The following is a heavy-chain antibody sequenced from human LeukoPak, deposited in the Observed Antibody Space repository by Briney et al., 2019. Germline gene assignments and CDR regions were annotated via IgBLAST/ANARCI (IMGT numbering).Heavy chain of an antibody. J-gene: IGHJ4*02. Sequence: GESLKISCKGSGYSFTSYWIGWVRQMPGKGLEWMGIIYPGDSDTRYSPSFQGQVTISADKSISTAYLQWSSLKASDTAMYYCAGFGDDYGDHQAHYFDYWGQGTLVTVSS. CDR2: IYPGDSDT. V-gene: IGHV5-51*03. CDR3: AGFGDDYGDHQAHYFDY. D-gene: IGHD4-17*01. CDR1: GYSFTSYW.